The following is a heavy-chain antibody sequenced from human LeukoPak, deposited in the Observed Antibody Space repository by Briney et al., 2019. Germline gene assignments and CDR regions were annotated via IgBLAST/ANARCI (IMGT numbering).Heavy chain of an antibody. V-gene: IGHV4-59*08. CDR2: IYYTGST. Sequence: SGTLSLTCTVSGGSISSYYWSWIRQPPGKGLGWIAYIYYTGSTNYNPSLKSRVTISVDTSKNQFSLKLSSVTAADTAMFYCARHLGRGFDYWGQGTLVTVSS. CDR1: GGSISSYY. J-gene: IGHJ4*02. D-gene: IGHD3-10*01. CDR3: ARHLGRGFDY.